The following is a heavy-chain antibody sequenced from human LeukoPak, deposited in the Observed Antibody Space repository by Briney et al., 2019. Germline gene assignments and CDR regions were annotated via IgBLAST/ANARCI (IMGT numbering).Heavy chain of an antibody. D-gene: IGHD5-12*01. J-gene: IGHJ3*02. CDR1: GGSISSYY. CDR3: ARQIRYSGYGYAFDI. V-gene: IGHV4-59*08. CDR2: IYYSGST. Sequence: SETLSLTCTVSGGSISSYYWSWIRQPPGKGLEWIGYIYYSGSTNYNPSLKSRVTISVDTSKNQFSLKLSSVTAADTAVYYCARQIRYSGYGYAFDIWGQGTMVTVSS.